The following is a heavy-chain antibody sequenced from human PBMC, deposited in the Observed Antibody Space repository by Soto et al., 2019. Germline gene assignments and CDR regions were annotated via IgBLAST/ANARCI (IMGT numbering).Heavy chain of an antibody. D-gene: IGHD6-6*01. Sequence: SETLSLTCTVSGSSISSGVYYWSWIRQPPGKGLEWIGFICYSESTYYNPSLKSRVTISVETSKNEFSRKLSSVTAADTAVYYCARGSSSWGQGTLVTVSS. J-gene: IGHJ4*02. CDR3: ARGSSS. V-gene: IGHV4-30-4*01. CDR2: ICYSEST. CDR1: GSSISSGVYY.